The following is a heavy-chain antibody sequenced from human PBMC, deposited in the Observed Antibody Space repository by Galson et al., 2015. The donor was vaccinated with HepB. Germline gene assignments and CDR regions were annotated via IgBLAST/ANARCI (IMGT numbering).Heavy chain of an antibody. D-gene: IGHD3-22*01. Sequence: SLRLSCAASGFTFSKAWMSWVRQALGKGLEWVGRIKSKIDGGTSDYPAPVKGRFTISRDDSKNTLYLQMNSLETEDTAVYYCSYYYDSSGASVGFDYWGQGALVTVSS. V-gene: IGHV3-15*01. CDR3: SYYYDSSGASVGFDY. CDR2: IKSKIDGGTS. J-gene: IGHJ4*02. CDR1: GFTFSKAW.